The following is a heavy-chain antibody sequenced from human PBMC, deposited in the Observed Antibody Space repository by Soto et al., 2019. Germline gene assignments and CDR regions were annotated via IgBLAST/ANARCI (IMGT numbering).Heavy chain of an antibody. Sequence: GGSLRLSCAASGFTFSSYSMNWVRQAPGKGLEWVSYISSSSSTIYYADSVKGRFTISRDNAKNSLYLQMNSLRDEDTAVYYCARADLPKNRWDXYDSSGSTGGYYYGMDVWGQGTTVTVSS. CDR2: ISSSSSTI. CDR1: GFTFSSYS. CDR3: ARADLPKNRWDXYDSSGSTGGYYYGMDV. D-gene: IGHD3-22*01. V-gene: IGHV3-48*02. J-gene: IGHJ6*02.